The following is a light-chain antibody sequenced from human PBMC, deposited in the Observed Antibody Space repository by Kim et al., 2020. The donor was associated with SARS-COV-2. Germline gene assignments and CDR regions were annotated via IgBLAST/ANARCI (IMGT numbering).Light chain of an antibody. V-gene: IGKV1-5*03. J-gene: IGKJ2*01. CDR3: QHYSRYPYT. Sequence: SAAVGDRVTITCRASQDISTWLAWYQQKPGKAPNLLIYKASNLESGVPSRFSGNGSGTGFTLTISSLQPDDFATYYCQHYSRYPYTFGQGTKLEI. CDR2: KAS. CDR1: QDISTW.